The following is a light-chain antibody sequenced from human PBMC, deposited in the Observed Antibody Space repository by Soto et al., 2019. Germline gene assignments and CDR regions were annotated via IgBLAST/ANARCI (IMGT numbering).Light chain of an antibody. V-gene: IGKV1-5*03. Sequence: DIQMTQSPSTLSASVGDRVTITCRASQSISSWLAWYQQKPGKAPKLLIHKASSLASGVPSRFSGSGSGTEFTLTISSLQPDDFATYYCQQYNSYSWTFGQGNKVEIK. CDR3: QQYNSYSWT. J-gene: IGKJ1*01. CDR1: QSISSW. CDR2: KAS.